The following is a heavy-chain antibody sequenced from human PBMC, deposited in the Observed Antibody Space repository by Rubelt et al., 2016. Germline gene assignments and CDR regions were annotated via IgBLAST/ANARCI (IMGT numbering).Heavy chain of an antibody. Sequence: GSLRLSCAASGFTFEDYGMTWVRQAPGKGLEWVSGIIWNGFGTGYAASVKGRFTISRDNAKNSLYLQMNSLRAEDTAVYYCSRAIPTATTGGIYWGQGTLVTVSS. CDR2: IIWNGFGT. J-gene: IGHJ4*02. D-gene: IGHD4-17*01. V-gene: IGHV3-20*04. CDR1: GFTFEDYG. CDR3: SRAIPTATTGGIY.